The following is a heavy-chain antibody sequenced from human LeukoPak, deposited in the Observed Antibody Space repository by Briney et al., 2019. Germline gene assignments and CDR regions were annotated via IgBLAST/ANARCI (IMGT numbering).Heavy chain of an antibody. D-gene: IGHD4-17*01. J-gene: IGHJ4*02. CDR3: ARGTAYGDYVDY. Sequence: ASVKVSCKASGYTFTSNYMHWVRQAPGQGLEWMGIINPSGGITSYAQKFQGRVTMTRDTSTSTVYMELSSLRSEDTAAYYCARGTAYGDYVDYWGQGTLVTVSS. CDR2: INPSGGIT. CDR1: GYTFTSNY. V-gene: IGHV1-46*01.